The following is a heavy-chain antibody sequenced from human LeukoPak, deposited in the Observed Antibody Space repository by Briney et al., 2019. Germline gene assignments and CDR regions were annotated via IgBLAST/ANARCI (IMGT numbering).Heavy chain of an antibody. V-gene: IGHV3-21*01. CDR2: ISISCSYT. J-gene: IGHJ4*02. D-gene: IGHD3-10*01. CDR1: GFTFSSYS. Sequence: GGSLSPSCAVSGFTFSSYSMTWVRHAPGKGLGWVSSISISCSYTNYADSVKGLFTIQRDNAKNSLYLQMHSLRPEDTPAFSFARGSGPVEILDNCGEERLVTVSS. CDR3: ARGSGPVEILDN.